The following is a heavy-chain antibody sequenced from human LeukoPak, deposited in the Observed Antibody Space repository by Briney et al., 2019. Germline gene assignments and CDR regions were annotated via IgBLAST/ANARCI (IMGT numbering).Heavy chain of an antibody. Sequence: AGGSLRLSCAASGFTFSSYSMNWVRQAPGKGLEWVSYISSSSSTIYYADSVKGRFTISRDNAKNSLYLQMNSLRAEDTAVYYCARTVRSYYYGSGSYYEWFDPWGQGTLVTVSS. J-gene: IGHJ5*02. CDR2: ISSSSSTI. V-gene: IGHV3-48*04. CDR3: ARTVRSYYYGSGSYYEWFDP. D-gene: IGHD3-10*01. CDR1: GFTFSSYS.